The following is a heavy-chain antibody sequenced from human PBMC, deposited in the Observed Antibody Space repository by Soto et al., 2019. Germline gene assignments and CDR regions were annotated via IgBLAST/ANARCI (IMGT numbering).Heavy chain of an antibody. D-gene: IGHD3-16*01. CDR2: ITGSGNYI. J-gene: IGHJ6*02. CDR1: GFTFRSYT. Sequence: PGGSLRLSCVASGFTFRSYTMHWVRQAPGKGLEWVSSITGSGNYIYYTDSVKGRFTISRDNARNSLFLQMNSLRAEDTAVYHCVRDNTVLTAFGGKTYYAMDVWGQGTTVTVSS. V-gene: IGHV3-21*01. CDR3: VRDNTVLTAFGGKTYYAMDV.